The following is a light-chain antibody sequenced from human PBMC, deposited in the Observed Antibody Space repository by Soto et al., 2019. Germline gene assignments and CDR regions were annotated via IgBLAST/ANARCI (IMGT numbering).Light chain of an antibody. CDR3: QQYGDSPLT. V-gene: IGKV3-20*01. CDR2: SAS. Sequence: DIVLTQSPGTLSLSPGERATLSCRASQIVYSIYLTWYQQKPGQPPRLLIYSASDRATGIPDRVSASGSGTDFTLTISRLEPQDFAIYYCQQYGDSPLTFGGGTRVDIK. J-gene: IGKJ4*01. CDR1: QIVYSIY.